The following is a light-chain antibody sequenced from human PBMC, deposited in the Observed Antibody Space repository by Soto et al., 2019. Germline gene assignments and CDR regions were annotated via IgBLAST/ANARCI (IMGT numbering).Light chain of an antibody. CDR2: DAS. CDR1: QSVSSY. J-gene: IGKJ5*01. CDR3: QQRFNWQVA. V-gene: IGKV3-11*01. Sequence: EIVLTQSPATLSLSPGERATLSCRASQSVSSYLAWYQQKPGQAPRLLIYDASNRATGIPARFSGSGSGTDFTLTISSLEPEDFAVYYCQQRFNWQVAFDQGTRLEIK.